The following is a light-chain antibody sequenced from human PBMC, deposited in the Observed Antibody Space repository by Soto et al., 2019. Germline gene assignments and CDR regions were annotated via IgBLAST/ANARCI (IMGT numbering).Light chain of an antibody. V-gene: IGKV3-20*01. CDR3: QQYIDSPRT. CDR1: QSVNRNY. Sequence: EIILTQSPGTLALSPGDGATLSCRASQSVNRNYLAWYQQRPGQPTRLLIYGVSNRASGVPGRFSGDGSGTEFTLTIGRLDPDDFGVYYCQQYIDSPRTFGQGTRVEVK. J-gene: IGKJ1*01. CDR2: GVS.